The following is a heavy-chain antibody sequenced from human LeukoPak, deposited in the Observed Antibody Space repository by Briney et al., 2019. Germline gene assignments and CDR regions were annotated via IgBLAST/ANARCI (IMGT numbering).Heavy chain of an antibody. CDR2: IYYSGST. CDR3: ARYDSSGYYPDY. CDR1: GDXX. J-gene: IGHJ4*02. D-gene: IGHD3-22*01. V-gene: IGHV4-30-4*01. Sequence: GDXXWXWIRXPPGKGLEWIGYIYYSGSTYYNPSLKSRVTISVDTSKNQFSLKLSSVTAADTAVYYCARYDSSGYYPDYWGQGTLVTVSS.